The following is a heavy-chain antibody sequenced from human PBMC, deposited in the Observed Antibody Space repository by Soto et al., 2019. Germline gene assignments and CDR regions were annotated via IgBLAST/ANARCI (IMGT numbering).Heavy chain of an antibody. CDR3: ARESKAFSIFPMDV. V-gene: IGHV1-18*01. D-gene: IGHD2-21*01. Sequence: KIARKSSGYTVSSSGVAGSLQAPGQGLEWMGWISAYNGNTNYAQKLQGRVTMTTDTSTSTAYMELRSLRSDDTAVYYCARESKAFSIFPMDVWGKGTTVTVSS. CDR1: GYTVSSSG. CDR2: ISAYNGNT. J-gene: IGHJ6*04.